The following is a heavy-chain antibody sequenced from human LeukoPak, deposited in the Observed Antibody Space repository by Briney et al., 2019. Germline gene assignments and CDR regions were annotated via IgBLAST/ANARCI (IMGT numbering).Heavy chain of an antibody. CDR3: ARAGYSGYGAPGYYMDV. V-gene: IGHV3-21*01. Sequence: GGSLRLSCAASGFTFSSYSMNWVRQAPGKRLEWVSSISSSSSYIYYADSVKGRFTISRDNAKNSLYLQMNSLRAEDTAVYYCARAGYSGYGAPGYYMDVWGKGTTVTVSS. J-gene: IGHJ6*03. CDR2: ISSSSSYI. D-gene: IGHD5-12*01. CDR1: GFTFSSYS.